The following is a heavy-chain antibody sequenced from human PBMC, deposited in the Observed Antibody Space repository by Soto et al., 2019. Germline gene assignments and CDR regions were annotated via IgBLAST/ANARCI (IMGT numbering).Heavy chain of an antibody. CDR1: GFTFSGSA. V-gene: IGHV3-73*01. CDR2: IRSKANSYAT. Sequence: GGSLRLSCAASGFTFSGSAMHWVRQASGKGLEWVGRIRSKANSYATAYAASVKGRFTISRDDSKNTAYLQMNSLKTEDTAVYYCTRHGIVVVPAAKKFEDPSIYYYYGMDVWGQGTTVTVSS. J-gene: IGHJ6*02. CDR3: TRHGIVVVPAAKKFEDPSIYYYYGMDV. D-gene: IGHD2-2*01.